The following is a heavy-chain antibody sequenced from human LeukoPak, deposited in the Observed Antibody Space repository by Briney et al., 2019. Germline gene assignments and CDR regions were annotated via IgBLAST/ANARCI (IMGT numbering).Heavy chain of an antibody. J-gene: IGHJ4*02. CDR1: GFTVSSHY. CDR2: TDSGGST. Sequence: GGSLRLSCAASGFTVSSHYMSWVRQAPGKGLEWVSVTDSGGSTSYADSVKGRFTISRDNSKNTLYLQMNSLRAEDTAVYYCAKDSRAYYDFWSGYYTGDFDYWGQGTLVTVSS. D-gene: IGHD3-3*01. V-gene: IGHV3-53*01. CDR3: AKDSRAYYDFWSGYYTGDFDY.